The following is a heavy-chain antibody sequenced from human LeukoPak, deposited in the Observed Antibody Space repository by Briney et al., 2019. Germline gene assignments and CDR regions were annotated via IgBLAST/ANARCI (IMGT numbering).Heavy chain of an antibody. CDR3: TRAFDP. J-gene: IGHJ5*02. CDR1: GYTFTSYD. Sequence: ASVKVSCKASGYTFTSYDINWVRPATGQGLEWMGWMNPNSGNTGYSQKFQGRLTLTRDTSTNTVYMELTGLRSDDTALYFCTRAFDPWGQGTLVTVSS. V-gene: IGHV1-8*01. CDR2: MNPNSGNT.